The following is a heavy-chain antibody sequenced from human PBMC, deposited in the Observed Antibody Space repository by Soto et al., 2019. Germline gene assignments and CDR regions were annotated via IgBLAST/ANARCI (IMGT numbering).Heavy chain of an antibody. V-gene: IGHV3-11*01. Sequence: GGSLRLSCAASGFTFSDYYMTWIRQAPGKGLEWVTYLSSSGNSIYNADSVRVQSTVPRDNAKNSLFLQMNSLRAEYTAVYYCSRRAAAGRAFYDWGLGTLVTVSS. CDR3: SRRAAAGRAFYD. D-gene: IGHD6-13*01. CDR1: GFTFSDYY. CDR2: LSSSGNSI. J-gene: IGHJ4*02.